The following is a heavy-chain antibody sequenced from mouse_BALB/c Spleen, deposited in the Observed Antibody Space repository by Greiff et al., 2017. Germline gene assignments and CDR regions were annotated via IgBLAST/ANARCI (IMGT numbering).Heavy chain of an antibody. CDR1: GFTFSSYA. CDR3: AREDYGYGY. D-gene: IGHD1-2*01. V-gene: IGHV5-6-5*01. J-gene: IGHJ2*01. CDR2: ISSGGST. Sequence: EVKVVESGGGLVKPGGSLKFSCAASGFTFSSYAMPWVRQTPEKRLEWVASISSGGSTYYPDSVKGRFTISRDNARNILYWQMSSLRSEDTAMYYCAREDYGYGYWGQGTTLTVSS.